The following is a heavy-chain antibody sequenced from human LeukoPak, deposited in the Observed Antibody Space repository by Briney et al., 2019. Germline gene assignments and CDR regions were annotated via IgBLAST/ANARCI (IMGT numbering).Heavy chain of an antibody. D-gene: IGHD4-17*01. CDR2: ISGGGDT. CDR1: KFIFKTYG. J-gene: IGHJ3*02. CDR3: AKDPNGDYIGTFDI. V-gene: IGHV3-23*01. Sequence: QPGGSLRLSCATSKFIFKTYGMSWVRQAPGKGLEWVSSISGGGDTQYAASVQGRFTISRDNSKNTLYLQMNSLRPEDTAVYYCAKDPNGDYIGTFDIWGQGTMVTVSS.